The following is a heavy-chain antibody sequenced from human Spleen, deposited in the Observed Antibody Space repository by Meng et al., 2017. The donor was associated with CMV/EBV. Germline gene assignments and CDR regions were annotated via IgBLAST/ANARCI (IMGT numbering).Heavy chain of an antibody. CDR2: ISAYNGNT. J-gene: IGHJ1*01. Sequence: QVQLAQSGAEVKKPGDSVKVSCKASGYTFTSYGMSWLRQAPGQGLEWMGWISAYNGNTIYAQKVQGRVTMTTDASTNTAYLELRSLRSDDTAVYYCARDQQLIPAEYFQHWGPGTLVTVSS. D-gene: IGHD6-13*01. V-gene: IGHV1-18*01. CDR3: ARDQQLIPAEYFQH. CDR1: GYTFTSYG.